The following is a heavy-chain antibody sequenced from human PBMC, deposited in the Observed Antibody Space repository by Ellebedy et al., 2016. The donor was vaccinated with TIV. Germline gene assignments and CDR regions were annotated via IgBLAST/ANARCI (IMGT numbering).Heavy chain of an antibody. V-gene: IGHV1-24*01. CDR3: ATEERGLYSSGWYSFDY. J-gene: IGHJ4*02. D-gene: IGHD6-19*01. CDR1: GYTLTELS. CDR2: FDPEDGET. Sequence: ASVKVSCKVSGYTLTELSMHWVRQAPGKGLEWMGGFDPEDGETIYAQKFQGRVTMTEDTSTDTAYMELSSLRSEDTAVYYCATEERGLYSSGWYSFDYWGQGTLVTVSS.